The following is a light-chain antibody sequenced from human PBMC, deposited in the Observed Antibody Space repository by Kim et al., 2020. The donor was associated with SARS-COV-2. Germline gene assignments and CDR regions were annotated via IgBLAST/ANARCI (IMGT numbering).Light chain of an antibody. CDR1: SGSVTSNY. CDR3: QSYDSSPSPV. V-gene: IGLV6-57*01. CDR2: EDN. J-gene: IGLJ7*01. Sequence: KTVTTCCSRSSGSVTSNYVQWYQQRSGSSPATVIYEDNQSPSGVPDRFSGSIDSSSNSASLTIPGLKTEDEAGYYCQSYDSSPSPVFGGGTQLTVL.